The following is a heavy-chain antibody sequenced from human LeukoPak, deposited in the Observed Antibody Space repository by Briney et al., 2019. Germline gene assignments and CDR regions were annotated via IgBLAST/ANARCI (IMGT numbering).Heavy chain of an antibody. V-gene: IGHV4-39*07. D-gene: IGHD1-20*01. CDR2: IYYSGST. CDR1: GGSINSGANY. Sequence: PSETLSLTCTASGGSINSGANYWAWISQPPGKGLEWIGTIYYSGSTYYNPSLNSRVTMSLDTSKNQFSPKLTSVTAADTAVYYCAREAYNWNVDAFDIWGQGTMVTVSS. CDR3: AREAYNWNVDAFDI. J-gene: IGHJ3*02.